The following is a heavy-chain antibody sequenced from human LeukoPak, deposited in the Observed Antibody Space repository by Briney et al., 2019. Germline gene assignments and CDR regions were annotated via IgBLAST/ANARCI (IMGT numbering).Heavy chain of an antibody. CDR2: IYYSGST. CDR3: VTEDCSGGSCGKNWFDP. J-gene: IGHJ5*02. V-gene: IGHV4-39*07. D-gene: IGHD2-15*01. CDR1: GGSISSSSYY. Sequence: PSETLSLTCTVSGGSISSSSYYWGWIRQPPGKGLEWIGSIYYSGSTYYNPSLKSRVTMSVDTSKNQFSLKLSSVTAADTAVYYCVTEDCSGGSCGKNWFDPWGQGTLVTVSS.